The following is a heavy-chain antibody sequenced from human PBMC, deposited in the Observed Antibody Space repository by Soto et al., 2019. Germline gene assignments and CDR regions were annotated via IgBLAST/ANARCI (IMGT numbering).Heavy chain of an antibody. Sequence: GGVRKTTGKGLEWVSVFYTDGSRYYADSVKGRCTMSRDTSKNTLNLQMNSSVTAADTAVYYCRGHRAYDSYGLDVPGQAPTVS. CDR3: RGHRAYDSYGLDV. J-gene: IGHJ6*02. V-gene: IGHV3-53*01. D-gene: IGHD5-12*01. CDR2: FYTDGSR.